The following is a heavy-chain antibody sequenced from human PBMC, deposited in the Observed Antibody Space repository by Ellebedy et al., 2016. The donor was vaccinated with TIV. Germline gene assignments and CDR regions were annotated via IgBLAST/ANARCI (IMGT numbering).Heavy chain of an antibody. J-gene: IGHJ5*01. Sequence: GESLKISCAASGFTFSSYAMHWVRQAPGKGLEWVAVISYDGSNKYYADSVKGRFTISRDNSKNTLYLQMNSLRAEDTAVYYCAREEVRLLWFGFDSWGQGTLVTVSS. CDR3: AREEVRLLWFGFDS. CDR2: ISYDGSNK. CDR1: GFTFSSYA. D-gene: IGHD3-10*01. V-gene: IGHV3-30*01.